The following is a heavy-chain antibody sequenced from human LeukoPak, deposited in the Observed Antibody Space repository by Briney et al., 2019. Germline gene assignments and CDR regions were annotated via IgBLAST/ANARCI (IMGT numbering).Heavy chain of an antibody. CDR2: ISYDGSNK. Sequence: PGGSLRLSCAASGFTFSSYSMHWVRQAPGKGLEWVAVISYDGSNKYYADSVKGRFTISRDNSKNTLYLQMNSLRAEDTAVYYCAKASTSLLLGDFDYWGQGTLVTVSS. CDR1: GFTFSSYS. D-gene: IGHD2-2*01. J-gene: IGHJ4*02. CDR3: AKASTSLLLGDFDY. V-gene: IGHV3-30*18.